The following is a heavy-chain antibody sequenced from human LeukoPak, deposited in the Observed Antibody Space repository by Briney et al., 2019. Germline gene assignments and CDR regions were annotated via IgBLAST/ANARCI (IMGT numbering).Heavy chain of an antibody. CDR1: SGSISTSNYY. CDR2: IFYSGST. J-gene: IGHJ4*02. D-gene: IGHD7-27*01. V-gene: IGHV4-39*01. Sequence: SETLSLTCTVSSGSISTSNYYWGWVRQPPGKALEWIGNIFYSGSTYYSPSLKSRVTISVDTSKNQFSLKLSSVTAADTAVYYCARQRPWGLSRYFDYWGQGTLVTVSS. CDR3: ARQRPWGLSRYFDY.